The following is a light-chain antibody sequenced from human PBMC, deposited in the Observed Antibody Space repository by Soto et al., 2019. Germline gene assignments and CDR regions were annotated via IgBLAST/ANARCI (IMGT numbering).Light chain of an antibody. CDR1: QSVSSN. V-gene: IGKV3-15*01. J-gene: IGKJ4*01. Sequence: IVMTQSPATRSVSPGERATLSCRASQSVSSNLAWYQQKPGQAPRLLIYGASTRATGIPARFSGSGSGTEFTLTISSLQSEDFAVYYCQQYHDWPPLTFGGGTKVEIK. CDR3: QQYHDWPPLT. CDR2: GAS.